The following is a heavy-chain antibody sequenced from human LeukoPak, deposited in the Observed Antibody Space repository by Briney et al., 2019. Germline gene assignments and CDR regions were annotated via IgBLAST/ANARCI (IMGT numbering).Heavy chain of an antibody. D-gene: IGHD3-9*01. V-gene: IGHV4-39*01. CDR2: IYYSGST. CDR3: ARRPYDILTGMNWFDP. J-gene: IGHJ5*02. CDR1: GGSISSSSYY. Sequence: KSSETLSLTCTVSGGSISSSSYYWVWIRQPPGKGLEWIGSIYYSGSTYYNPSLKSRVTLSVDTSKNQFSLKLSSVTAADTAVYYCARRPYDILTGMNWFDPWGQGTLVTVSS.